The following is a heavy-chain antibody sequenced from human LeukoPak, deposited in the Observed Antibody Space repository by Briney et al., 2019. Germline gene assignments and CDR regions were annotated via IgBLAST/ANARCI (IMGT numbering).Heavy chain of an antibody. CDR3: AGTSTQQWLVRL. J-gene: IGHJ4*02. V-gene: IGHV3-21*01. Sequence: GGSLRLSCAASGFTFSSYSMNGVRQAPGKGLEWVSSISSSSSYIYYADSVRGRFTIPRDNAKNSLYLQMTSLRAEETAVYSCAGTSTQQWLVRLWGQGTLVTVSS. CDR1: GFTFSSYS. D-gene: IGHD6-19*01. CDR2: ISSSSSYI.